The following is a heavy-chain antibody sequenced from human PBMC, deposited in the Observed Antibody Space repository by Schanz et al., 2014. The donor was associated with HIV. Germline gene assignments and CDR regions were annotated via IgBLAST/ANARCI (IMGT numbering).Heavy chain of an antibody. Sequence: QVQLVESGGGVVQPGRSLRLSCEASGFTFNNYGMHWVRQAPGKGLERIGVISYDGRNKYFADSVKGRFTISRDNSKKTVFLQMNNLRAEDTAVYYCARDRLHPGNGMDVWGQGTTVTVSS. CDR2: ISYDGRNK. V-gene: IGHV3-30*03. D-gene: IGHD4-4*01. CDR1: GFTFNNYG. J-gene: IGHJ6*02. CDR3: ARDRLHPGNGMDV.